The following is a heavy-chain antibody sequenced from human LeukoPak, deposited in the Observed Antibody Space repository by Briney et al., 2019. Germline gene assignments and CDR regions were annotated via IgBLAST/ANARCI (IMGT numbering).Heavy chain of an antibody. J-gene: IGHJ4*02. D-gene: IGHD5-24*01. CDR1: GYTFISNG. CDR3: ARGGRSMATYDY. Sequence: ASVKVSCKASGYTFISNGINWVRQAPGQGLEWMGWISAYNGDTNYAQKLQGRVTMTTDTSTNTAYMELRSLRSDDTAVYYCARGGRSMATYDYWGQGTLVTVSS. CDR2: ISAYNGDT. V-gene: IGHV1-18*01.